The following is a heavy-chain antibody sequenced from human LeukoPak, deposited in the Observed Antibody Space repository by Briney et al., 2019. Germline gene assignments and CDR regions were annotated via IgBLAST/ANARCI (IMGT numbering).Heavy chain of an antibody. CDR1: GYTFTGYY. CDR3: ARALTYYYGSGSYTTYYYYYGMDV. CDR2: INPNSGGT. V-gene: IGHV1-2*06. D-gene: IGHD3-10*01. J-gene: IGHJ6*02. Sequence: ASVKVSCKASGYTFTGYYMHWVRQAPGQGLEWMGRINPNSGGTNYAQKFQGRVAMTRDTSTSTVYMELSSLRSEDTAVYYCARALTYYYGSGSYTTYYYYYGMDVWGQGTTVTVSS.